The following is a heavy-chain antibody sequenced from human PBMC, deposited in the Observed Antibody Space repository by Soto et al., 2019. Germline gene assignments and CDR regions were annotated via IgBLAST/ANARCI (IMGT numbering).Heavy chain of an antibody. CDR2: LNPKSGDT. CDR3: ARGHFDTTANLFAGWFDP. J-gene: IGHJ5*02. CDR1: GYTFTGYY. V-gene: IGHV1-2*02. Sequence: QVQLVQSGTEVKKAGASVKVTCKASGYTFTGYYIHWLRQAPGQGLEWLGWLNPKSGDTKYAQKFQGRVTMTNDTSISTAYMELSRLGSDDTAVYYCARGHFDTTANLFAGWFDPWGQGTLVTVSS. D-gene: IGHD2-21*02.